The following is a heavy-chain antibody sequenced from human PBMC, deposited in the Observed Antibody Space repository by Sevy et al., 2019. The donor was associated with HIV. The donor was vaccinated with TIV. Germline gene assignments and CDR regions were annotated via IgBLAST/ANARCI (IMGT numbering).Heavy chain of an antibody. D-gene: IGHD2-15*01. J-gene: IGHJ3*02. CDR3: AKDMILIVGEALDI. CDR1: EFTVNNYA. V-gene: IGHV3-23*01. CDR2: IGGAGDET. Sequence: GGSLRLSCVASEFTVNNYAMSWVRQAPGKGLEWVSSIGGAGDETFYADSVKGRFTISRDKSKNTLYLQMNSLRAEDTAIYYCAKDMILIVGEALDIWGQGTMVTVSS.